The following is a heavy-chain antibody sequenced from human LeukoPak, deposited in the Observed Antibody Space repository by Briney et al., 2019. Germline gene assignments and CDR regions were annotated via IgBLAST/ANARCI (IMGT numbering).Heavy chain of an antibody. CDR1: GFTFSSYG. J-gene: IGHJ4*02. Sequence: GGSLRLSCAASGFTFSSYGMHWVRQAPRKGLEWVAVISYDGSNKYYADSVKGRFTISRDNSKNTLYLQMNSLRAEDTAVYYCAKDNFDYWGQGTLVTVSS. CDR2: ISYDGSNK. V-gene: IGHV3-30*18. CDR3: AKDNFDY.